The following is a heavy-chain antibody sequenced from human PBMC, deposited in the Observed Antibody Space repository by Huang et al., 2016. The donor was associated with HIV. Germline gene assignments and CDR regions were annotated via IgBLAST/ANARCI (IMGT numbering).Heavy chain of an antibody. D-gene: IGHD3-16*01. J-gene: IGHJ5*02. CDR2: INHRGTT. CDR1: GGSFSSYY. CDR3: AREIMISFGGPFDP. Sequence: QVQLHQWGAGLLKPSETLSLTCAVYGGSFSSYYWNGIRPSPGKGLGWIGQINHRGTTTYNPALKSRVTMSVDTSKNQFSLKLNAVTAADTAVYYCAREIMISFGGPFDPWGQGTLVTVSS. V-gene: IGHV4-34*01.